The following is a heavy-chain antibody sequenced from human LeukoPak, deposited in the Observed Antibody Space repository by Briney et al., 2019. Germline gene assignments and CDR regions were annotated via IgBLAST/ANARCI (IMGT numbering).Heavy chain of an antibody. CDR2: INTNTGNP. Sequence: ASVKVSCKASGYTFTSYAMNWVRQAPGQGLEWMGWINTNTGNPTYAQGFTGRFVFSLDTSVSTAYLQISSLKAEDTAAYYCASMVDMDAFDIWGQGTMVTVSS. D-gene: IGHD5-12*01. V-gene: IGHV7-4-1*02. J-gene: IGHJ3*02. CDR3: ASMVDMDAFDI. CDR1: GYTFTSYA.